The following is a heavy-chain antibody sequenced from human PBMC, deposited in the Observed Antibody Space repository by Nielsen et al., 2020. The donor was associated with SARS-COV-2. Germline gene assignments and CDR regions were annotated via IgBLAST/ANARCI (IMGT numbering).Heavy chain of an antibody. V-gene: IGHV4-39*07. D-gene: IGHD7-27*01. J-gene: IGHJ4*02. CDR2: INHSGST. CDR3: ARGLGPSDY. CDR1: GGSISSGGYY. Sequence: GSLRLSCTVSGGSISSGGYYWSWIRQPPGKGLEWIGEINHSGSTNYNPSLKSRVTISVDTSKNQFSLKLSSVTAADTAVYYCARGLGPSDYWGQGTLVTVSS.